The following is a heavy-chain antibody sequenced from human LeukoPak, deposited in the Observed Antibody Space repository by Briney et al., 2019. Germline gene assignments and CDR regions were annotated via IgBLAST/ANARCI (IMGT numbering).Heavy chain of an antibody. J-gene: IGHJ4*02. CDR3: VGGSGWLFDY. CDR2: IPYDGSNK. CDR1: GFTFSSYA. V-gene: IGHV3-30-3*01. D-gene: IGHD6-19*01. Sequence: GGFLRLSCAASGFTFSSYALHWVRQAPVKGLEWVAIIPYDGSNKYYADSVKGRFTISRDNSKNTLYLQMDSLRAEDTAIYYCVGGSGWLFDYWGQGTLVTVSS.